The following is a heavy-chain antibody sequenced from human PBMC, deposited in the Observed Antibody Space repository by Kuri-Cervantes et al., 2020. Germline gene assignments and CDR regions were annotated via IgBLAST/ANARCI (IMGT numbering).Heavy chain of an antibody. J-gene: IGHJ6*02. CDR1: GFTFSSSW. V-gene: IGHV3-52*01. CDR3: ARDRYDSSGYYYYYYYGMDV. CDR2: IKCDGSEK. Sequence: GGSLRLSCAASGFTFSSSWMHWVCQAPEKGLEWVADIKCDGSEKYYVDSVKGRLTISGDNAKNSLYLQVNSLRAEDMTVYYCARDRYDSSGYYYYYYYGMDVWGQGTTVTVSS. D-gene: IGHD3-22*01.